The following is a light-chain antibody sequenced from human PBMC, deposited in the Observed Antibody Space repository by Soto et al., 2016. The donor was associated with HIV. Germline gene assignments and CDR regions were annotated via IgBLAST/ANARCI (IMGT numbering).Light chain of an antibody. J-gene: IGLJ7*01. CDR1: SLRIYY. Sequence: SSELTQDPAVPVALGQTVRITCQGDSLRIYYANWYQQKPGQAPVLVIYGENNRPSGIPDRFSGSSSGNTASLTITGAQAEDEADYYCNSRDSSGNHLRAVFGGGTQLTVL. CDR2: GEN. CDR3: NSRDSSGNHLRAV. V-gene: IGLV3-19*01.